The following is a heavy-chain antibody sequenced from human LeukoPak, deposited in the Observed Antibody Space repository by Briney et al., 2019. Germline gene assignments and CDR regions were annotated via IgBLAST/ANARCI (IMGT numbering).Heavy chain of an antibody. V-gene: IGHV5-51*01. CDR2: IYPGDSDT. CDR3: ARRYHDYSGDSRQFDY. D-gene: IGHD3-22*01. J-gene: IGHJ4*02. Sequence: GASLQISCEGSGSRFNTYWLGWVRQLPEKGLEWMGIIYPGDSDTRYNPSFQAQVTISADKSITTAYLQWSSLKTSGTAMYYCARRYHDYSGDSRQFDYWGQGTLVTVSS. CDR1: GSRFNTYW.